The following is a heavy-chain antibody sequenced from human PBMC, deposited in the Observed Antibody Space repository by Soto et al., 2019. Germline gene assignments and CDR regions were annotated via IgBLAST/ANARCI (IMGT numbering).Heavy chain of an antibody. CDR1: GGSISSGGYY. V-gene: IGHV4-31*03. J-gene: IGHJ4*02. Sequence: SETLSLTCTVSGGSISSGGYYWSWIRQHPGKGLEWIGYIYYSGSTYYNPSLKSRVTISVDTSKNQFSLRLSSVTAADTAVYYWARGDYGDYFDYWGQGTLVTVSS. D-gene: IGHD4-17*01. CDR2: IYYSGST. CDR3: ARGDYGDYFDY.